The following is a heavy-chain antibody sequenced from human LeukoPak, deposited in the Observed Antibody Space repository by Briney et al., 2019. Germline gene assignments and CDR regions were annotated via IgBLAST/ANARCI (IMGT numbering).Heavy chain of an antibody. J-gene: IGHJ4*02. V-gene: IGHV1-18*01. CDR1: GYSLSSYG. Sequence: ASVKVSCKASGYSLSSYGISWVRQAPGQGLEWMGWITTYNGNTNYVQMFQDRVTMTADTSTSTAYMELRSLRSDDTAVYYCACDGYCTGGSCYADWGQGTPVTVSS. D-gene: IGHD2-15*01. CDR2: ITTYNGNT. CDR3: ACDGYCTGGSCYAD.